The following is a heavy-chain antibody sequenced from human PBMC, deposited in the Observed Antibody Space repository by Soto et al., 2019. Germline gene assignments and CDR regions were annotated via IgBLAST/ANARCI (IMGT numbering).Heavy chain of an antibody. J-gene: IGHJ6*02. CDR2: IGTSGTPT. D-gene: IGHD2-21*01. CDR3: TRILWSSRRDALDI. CDR1: GFTFRNYA. V-gene: IGHV3-23*01. Sequence: DVQLLESGGDLVQPGGSLRLSCIASGFTFRNYAMAWVRQAPGEDLEWVSAIGTSGTPTLYADSVKSRFSISRDDSGNTVSLQMNSLGVEDTATYYCTRILWSSRRDALDIWGQGTTVTVSS.